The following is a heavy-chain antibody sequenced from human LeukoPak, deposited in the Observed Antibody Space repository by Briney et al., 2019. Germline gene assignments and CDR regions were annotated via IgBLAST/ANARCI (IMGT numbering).Heavy chain of an antibody. CDR2: IWYDGSNK. V-gene: IGHV3-33*01. Sequence: GGSLRLSCAASGFTFSSYGMHWVRQAPGKGLEWVAVIWYDGSNKYYADSVKGRFTISRDNSKNTLYLQMDSLRADDTAVYYCARSLSGFSGDGYTLWGQGTLVTVSS. CDR3: ARSLSGFSGDGYTL. CDR1: GFTFSSYG. J-gene: IGHJ4*02. D-gene: IGHD5-12*01.